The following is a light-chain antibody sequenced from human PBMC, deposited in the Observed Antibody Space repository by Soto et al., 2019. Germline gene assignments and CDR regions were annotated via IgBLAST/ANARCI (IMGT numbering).Light chain of an antibody. CDR3: SSYIPNNSTYV. CDR1: SSDVGGYNY. Sequence: QSVLTQPASVSGSPGQSITISCTGTSSDVGGYNYVSWYQHHPGKAPKRMIHDVSNRPSGVSNRFSGSKSGNTASLTISGLQAEDEANYYCSSYIPNNSTYVFGTGTKVTAL. CDR2: DVS. J-gene: IGLJ1*01. V-gene: IGLV2-14*03.